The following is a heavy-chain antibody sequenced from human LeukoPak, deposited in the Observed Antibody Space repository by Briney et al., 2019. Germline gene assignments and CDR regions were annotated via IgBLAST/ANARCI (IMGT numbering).Heavy chain of an antibody. Sequence: GGSLRLSCAASGFTFSSYSMNWVRQAPGKGLEWVSSISSSSSYIYYADSVKGRFTISRDNAKNSLYLQMNSLRAEDTAVYYCARDLRITSFGVVTPGAFDIWGQGTMVTVSS. J-gene: IGHJ3*02. V-gene: IGHV3-21*01. CDR3: ARDLRITSFGVVTPGAFDI. CDR1: GFTFSSYS. D-gene: IGHD3-3*01. CDR2: ISSSSSYI.